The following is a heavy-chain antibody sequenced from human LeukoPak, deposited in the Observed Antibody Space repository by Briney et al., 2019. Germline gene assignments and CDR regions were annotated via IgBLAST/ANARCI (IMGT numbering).Heavy chain of an antibody. J-gene: IGHJ6*03. CDR1: GGSISSYY. CDR2: IYTSGST. V-gene: IGHV4-4*09. Sequence: SETLSLTYTVSGGSISSYYWSWIRQPPGKGLEWIGYIYTSGSTNYNPSLKSRVTISVDTSKNQFSLKLSSVTAADTAVYYCARRPTYYYYMDVWGKGTTVTVSS. CDR3: ARRPTYYYYMDV.